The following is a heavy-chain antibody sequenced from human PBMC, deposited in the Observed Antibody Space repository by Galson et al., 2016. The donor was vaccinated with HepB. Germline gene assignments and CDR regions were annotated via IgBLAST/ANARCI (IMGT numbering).Heavy chain of an antibody. V-gene: IGHV5-51*01. CDR2: MYPSDSDI. D-gene: IGHD4-11*01. CDR1: GYSFTSYW. CDR3: ARRPQGYSSNGFDS. J-gene: IGHJ5*01. Sequence: QSGAEVKKSGESLRISCKGFGYSFTSYWIGWVRQTPEKGLEWMGIMYPSDSDIRYSPSFQGHVTMSADKSISTAYLQWRTLKASDTATYFCARRPQGYSSNGFDSWGQGTPVTVSS.